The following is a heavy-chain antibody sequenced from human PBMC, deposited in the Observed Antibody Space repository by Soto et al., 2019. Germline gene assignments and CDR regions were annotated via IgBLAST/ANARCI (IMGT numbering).Heavy chain of an antibody. CDR1: GGSISNSNW. Sequence: SETLSLTCAVSGGSISNSNWWSWVRQPPGKGLEWIGEIYQSGSTNYNPSLKSRVTISVDKSKNQFSLKLSSVTAADTAVYYCARLGFCSSTSCNYFDYWGQGTLVTVS. CDR2: IYQSGST. D-gene: IGHD2-2*01. CDR3: ARLGFCSSTSCNYFDY. J-gene: IGHJ4*02. V-gene: IGHV4-4*02.